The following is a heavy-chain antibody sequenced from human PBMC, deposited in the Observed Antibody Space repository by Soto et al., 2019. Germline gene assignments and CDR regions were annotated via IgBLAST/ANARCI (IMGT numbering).Heavy chain of an antibody. CDR2: ISAYNGDT. J-gene: IGHJ6*02. CDR3: ARMGDVPYYYYGMDV. Sequence: QVQLVQSGAEVKKPGASVKVSCKASGYTFTSYGFSWVRQAPGQGLEWMGWISAYNGDTNYAQNLQGRVTMTTDTSTHTAYMELRSLRSDDTAVYYCARMGDVPYYYYGMDVWGQGTTVTVSS. CDR1: GYTFTSYG. D-gene: IGHD3-16*01. V-gene: IGHV1-18*01.